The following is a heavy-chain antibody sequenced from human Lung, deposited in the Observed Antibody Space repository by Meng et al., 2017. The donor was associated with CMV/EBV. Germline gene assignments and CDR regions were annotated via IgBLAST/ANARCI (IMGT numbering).Heavy chain of an antibody. V-gene: IGHV4-4*02. J-gene: IGHJ4*02. CDR1: GGSISSSNW. Sequence: VRLKGSGPGPGKPSGTLSLPCAVSGGSISSSNWWSWVRQPPGKGLEWIGEIYHSGSTNYNPSLKSRVTISVDKSKNQFSLKLSSVTAADTAVYYCASFPPPGKQWLVTDYWGQGTLVTVSS. CDR2: IYHSGST. CDR3: ASFPPPGKQWLVTDY. D-gene: IGHD6-19*01.